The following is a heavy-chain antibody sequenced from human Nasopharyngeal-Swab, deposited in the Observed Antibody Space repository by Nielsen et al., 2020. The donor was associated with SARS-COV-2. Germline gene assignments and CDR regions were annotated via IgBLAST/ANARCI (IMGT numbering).Heavy chain of an antibody. CDR2: ISAYNGNT. CDR3: AVTTVTTSSYYYYYGMDV. D-gene: IGHD4-11*01. Sequence: ASVKVSCKASGGTFSSYGISWVRQAPGQGLEWMGWISAYNGNTNYAQKLQGRVTMTTDTSTSTAYMELRSLRSDDTAVYYCAVTTVTTSSYYYYYGMDVWGQGTTVTVSS. J-gene: IGHJ6*02. V-gene: IGHV1-18*01. CDR1: GGTFSSYG.